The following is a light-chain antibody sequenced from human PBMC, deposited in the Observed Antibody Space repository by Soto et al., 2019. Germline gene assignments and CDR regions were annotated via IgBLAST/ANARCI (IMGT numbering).Light chain of an antibody. J-gene: IGLJ2*01. V-gene: IGLV2-14*03. CDR3: SSSTSRTTLV. Sequence: QSALTQPASVSGSPGQSIAISCTGTNSDVGYYNYVSWYQHHPGKAPKLIISDVSNRPSGVSNRFSGSKSGNTASLTISGLQAEDEADYYCSSSTSRTTLVFVGGTKVTVL. CDR1: NSDVGYYNY. CDR2: DVS.